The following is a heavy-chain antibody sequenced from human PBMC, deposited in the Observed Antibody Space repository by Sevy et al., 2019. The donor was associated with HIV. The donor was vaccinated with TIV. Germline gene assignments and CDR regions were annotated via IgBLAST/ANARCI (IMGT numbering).Heavy chain of an antibody. Sequence: GGSLRLSCAASGFSFSSYPMNWVRQAPGKGLEWVSSISGSSNYIYYAHSLRGRFTISRDNAKNSLYLQMNSLRAEDTAVYYCARPYGSGSWEAFDIWGQGTMVTVSS. D-gene: IGHD3-10*01. CDR1: GFSFSSYP. CDR2: ISGSSNYI. V-gene: IGHV3-21*01. J-gene: IGHJ3*02. CDR3: ARPYGSGSWEAFDI.